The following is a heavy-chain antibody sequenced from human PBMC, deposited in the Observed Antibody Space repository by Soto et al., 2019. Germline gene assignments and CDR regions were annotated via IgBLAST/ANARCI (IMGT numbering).Heavy chain of an antibody. CDR2: ISGSDGKT. D-gene: IGHD1-26*01. Sequence: EVQLLESGGGLVRPGGYLRLSCTASGFSFSSYALSWVRQAPGKGLEWVSTISGSDGKTYYADSVKGRFSISRDTSKTTLYLEMTSLGVEDTAVYYCAGWSFLDYWGQGTRVTVS. CDR3: AGWSFLDY. J-gene: IGHJ4*02. V-gene: IGHV3-23*01. CDR1: GFSFSSYA.